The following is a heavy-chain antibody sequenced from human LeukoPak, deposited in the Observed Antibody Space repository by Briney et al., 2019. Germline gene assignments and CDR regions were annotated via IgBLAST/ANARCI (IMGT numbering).Heavy chain of an antibody. D-gene: IGHD6-19*01. CDR1: GGSFSGYY. CDR3: ARVTYSSGWADSIDY. CDR2: INHSGST. J-gene: IGHJ4*02. Sequence: SETLSLTCAVYGGSFSGYYWSWIRQPPGKGLEWIGEINHSGSTNYNPSLKSRVTISVDTSKNQFSLKLSSVTAADTAVYYCARVTYSSGWADSIDYWGQGILVTVSS. V-gene: IGHV4-34*01.